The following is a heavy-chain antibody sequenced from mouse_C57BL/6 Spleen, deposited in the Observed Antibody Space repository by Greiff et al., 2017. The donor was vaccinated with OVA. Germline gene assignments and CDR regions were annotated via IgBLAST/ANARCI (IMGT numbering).Heavy chain of an antibody. V-gene: IGHV14-4*01. CDR1: GFNIKDDY. Sequence: VQLKESGAELVRPGASVKLSCTASGFNIKDDYMHWVKQRPEQGLEWIGWIDPENGDTEYASKFQGKATITADTSSNTAYLQLSSLTSEDTAVYYCTTRITTVVPPFDYWGQGTTLTVSS. D-gene: IGHD1-1*01. CDR3: TTRITTVVPPFDY. J-gene: IGHJ2*01. CDR2: IDPENGDT.